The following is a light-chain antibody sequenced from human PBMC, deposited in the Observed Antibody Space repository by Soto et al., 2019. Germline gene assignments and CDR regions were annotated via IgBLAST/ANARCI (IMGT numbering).Light chain of an antibody. CDR2: GAS. V-gene: IGKV3-15*01. CDR3: KHYNSHSEA. J-gene: IGKJ1*01. CDR1: QSVRSN. Sequence: EVLMTQSPATLSVSPGERATLPCSASQSVRSNFAWYEQKPGQAPRLLIYGASTRDTGVSSRFRGSGSGTEFTLTISSLQPDDFATYYCKHYNSHSEAFGQGTKV.